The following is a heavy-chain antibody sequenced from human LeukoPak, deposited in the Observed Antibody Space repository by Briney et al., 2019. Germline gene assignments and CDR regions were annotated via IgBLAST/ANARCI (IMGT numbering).Heavy chain of an antibody. D-gene: IGHD3-16*01. Sequence: GRSLRLSCAASGFTFSGHNMNWVRQAPGKGLEWISFVSISGGTIYYADSVNGRFRISRDNAKSSLDLEMNSLRAEDTAVYYCARAMSTFGGVRNYFDSWGQGTLVTVSS. V-gene: IGHV3-48*04. J-gene: IGHJ4*02. CDR1: GFTFSGHN. CDR3: ARAMSTFGGVRNYFDS. CDR2: VSISGGTI.